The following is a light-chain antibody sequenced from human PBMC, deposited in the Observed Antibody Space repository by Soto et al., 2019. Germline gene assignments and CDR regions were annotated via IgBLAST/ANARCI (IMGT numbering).Light chain of an antibody. CDR2: DTY. CDR3: QPHNNWPLT. CDR1: QGIGDT. Sequence: VMRQSPATLSVSPGECATLSFMASQGIGDTLVWYQHKPGQTPRLLIYDTYTRATGVPTRFSGSRSGAEFNLIINSLQSEDFAVYYCQPHNNWPLTFGGGTKVDLK. J-gene: IGKJ4*01. V-gene: IGKV3-15*01.